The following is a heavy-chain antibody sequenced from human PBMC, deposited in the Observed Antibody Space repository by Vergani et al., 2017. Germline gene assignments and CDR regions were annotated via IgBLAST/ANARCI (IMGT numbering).Heavy chain of an antibody. J-gene: IGHJ5*02. V-gene: IGHV4-39*07. CDR3: AREEPAGPRILLPLDP. CDR2: IYYSGST. CDR1: GGSISSSSYY. Sequence: QLQLQESGPGLVKPSETLSLTCTVSGGSISSSSYYWGWIRQPPGKGLEWIGSIYYSGSTYYNPSLKSRVTISVDTSKNQFSLKLSSVTAADTAVYYCAREEPAGPRILLPLDPWGQGTLVTVSS. D-gene: IGHD2-15*01.